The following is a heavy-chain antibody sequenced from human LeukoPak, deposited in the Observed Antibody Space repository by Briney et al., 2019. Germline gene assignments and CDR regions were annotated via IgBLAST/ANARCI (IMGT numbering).Heavy chain of an antibody. CDR2: INPSGGST. Sequence: ASVKVSCKASGYTFTSYYMHWVRQAPGQGLEWMGIINPSGGSTSYAQKFQGRVSMTRDMSTSTVYMELSSLRSEDTAVYYCARRHYYYYMDVWGKGTTVTVSS. J-gene: IGHJ6*03. CDR3: ARRHYYYYMDV. CDR1: GYTFTSYY. V-gene: IGHV1-46*01.